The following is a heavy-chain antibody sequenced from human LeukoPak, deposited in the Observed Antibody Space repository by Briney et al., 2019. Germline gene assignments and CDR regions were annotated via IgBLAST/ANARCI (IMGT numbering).Heavy chain of an antibody. D-gene: IGHD1-26*01. CDR3: ARRGSYYGVSMDY. CDR2: ISSNGGST. Sequence: GGSLRLSCAASGFTFSRYAKHWVRQAPGKGLEYVSAISSNGGSTYYANSVKGRFTISRDNSKNTLYLQMGSLRAEDMAVYYCARRGSYYGVSMDYWGQGTLVTVSS. V-gene: IGHV3-64*01. CDR1: GFTFSRYA. J-gene: IGHJ4*02.